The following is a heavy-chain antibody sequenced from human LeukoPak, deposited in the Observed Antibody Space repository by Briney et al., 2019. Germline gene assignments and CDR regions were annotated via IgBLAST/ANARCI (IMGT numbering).Heavy chain of an antibody. CDR2: ISGSGSST. CDR1: GFTFSTYA. Sequence: PGGSLRLSCAASGFTFSTYAMIWVRQAPGKGLEWVSGISGSGSSTYSADSVKGRILISRDNSKNTLYLQMNSLRAEDAALYYCARYQLLFGSDSWFDPWGQGTLVTVSS. CDR3: ARYQLLFGSDSWFDP. D-gene: IGHD2-2*01. V-gene: IGHV3-23*01. J-gene: IGHJ5*02.